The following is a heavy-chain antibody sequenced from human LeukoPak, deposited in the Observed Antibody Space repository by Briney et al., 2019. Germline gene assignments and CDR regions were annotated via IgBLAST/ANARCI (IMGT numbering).Heavy chain of an antibody. D-gene: IGHD1-26*01. V-gene: IGHV4-59*12. CDR3: ARGHRGGGSYSYYYYYMDV. CDR2: IYYSGST. J-gene: IGHJ6*03. CDR1: GGSISSYY. Sequence: SETLSLTRTVSGGSISSYYWSWIRQPPGQGLEWIGYIYYSGSTNYNPSLKSRVTISVDTSKNQFSLKLSSVTAADTAVYYCARGHRGGGSYSYYYYYMDVWGKGTTVTVSS.